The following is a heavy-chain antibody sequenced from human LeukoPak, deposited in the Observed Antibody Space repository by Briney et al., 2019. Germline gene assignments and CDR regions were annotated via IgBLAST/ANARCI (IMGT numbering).Heavy chain of an antibody. CDR3: SRQGCTTTSCHTIDS. V-gene: IGHV5-51*01. CDR1: GYSFTNSW. J-gene: IGHJ4*02. D-gene: IGHD2-2*02. CDR2: TNPADSEI. Sequence: GESLKISCKGSGYSFTNSWIGWVRQMPGKGLELMGITNPADSEIRYSPSFQGQVTISVDKSISTAYLQWSSLKASDTAMYYCSRQGCTTTSCHTIDSWGQGTLVTVSS.